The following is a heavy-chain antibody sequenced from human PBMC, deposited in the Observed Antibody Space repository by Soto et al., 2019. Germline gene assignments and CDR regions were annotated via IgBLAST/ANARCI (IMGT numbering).Heavy chain of an antibody. D-gene: IGHD3-22*01. CDR2: IIPIFGTA. CDR3: ARARGPDYYDSSGYYSPDY. J-gene: IGHJ4*02. CDR1: GGTFSSYA. Sequence: QVQLVQSGAEVKKPGSSVKVSCKASGGTFSSYAISWVRQAPGQGLEWMGGIIPIFGTANYAQKFQGRVTITADESTSTDYMELSSLRSEDTAVYYCARARGPDYYDSSGYYSPDYWGQGTLVTVSS. V-gene: IGHV1-69*01.